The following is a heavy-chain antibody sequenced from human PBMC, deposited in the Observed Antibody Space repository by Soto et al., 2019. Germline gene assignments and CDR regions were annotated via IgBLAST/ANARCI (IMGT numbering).Heavy chain of an antibody. V-gene: IGHV4-4*07. D-gene: IGHD3-22*01. CDR3: ARVGYYYDSMIGFDL. J-gene: IGHJ3*01. CDR2: IYTSGST. CDR1: GGSISSYY. Sequence: QVQLQESGPGLVKPSETLSLTCTVSGGSISSYYWSWIRQPAGKGLEWIGRIYTSGSTNYNPSLKSRVTMSVDTSKNQCSLKLSSVTAADTAVYYCARVGYYYDSMIGFDLWGQGTMVTVSS.